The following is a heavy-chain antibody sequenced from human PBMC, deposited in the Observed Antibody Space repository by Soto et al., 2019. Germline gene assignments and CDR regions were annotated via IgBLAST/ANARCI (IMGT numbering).Heavy chain of an antibody. Sequence: LRLSCAASGFSVSDYYMNWIRQAPGKGLEWISYISSSGTTLDYADSVKGRFTISKDKSKNSVYLQMNSLGAEDTAVYYCARDRCGGSCYEGFDYWGPGTLVTVSS. V-gene: IGHV3-11*01. CDR2: ISSSGTTL. J-gene: IGHJ4*02. D-gene: IGHD2-15*01. CDR1: GFSVSDYY. CDR3: ARDRCGGSCYEGFDY.